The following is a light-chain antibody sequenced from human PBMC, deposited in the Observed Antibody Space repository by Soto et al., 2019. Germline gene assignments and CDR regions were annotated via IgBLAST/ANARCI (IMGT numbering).Light chain of an antibody. Sequence: EMVLTQSPATLSVSPGGRATLSCRASQSISDTLAWYQQKPGQAPRLLIYGASKRATGFPARFSGSGSGTDFTLTISRLEPEDFAVYYCQQYGSSPRTFGQGTKVDI. CDR3: QQYGSSPRT. J-gene: IGKJ1*01. V-gene: IGKV3-20*01. CDR1: QSISDT. CDR2: GAS.